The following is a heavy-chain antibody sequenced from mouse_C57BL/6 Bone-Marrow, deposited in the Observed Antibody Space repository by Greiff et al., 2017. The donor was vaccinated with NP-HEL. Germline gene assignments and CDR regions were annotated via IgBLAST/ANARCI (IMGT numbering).Heavy chain of an antibody. CDR3: AREGDYYAMDY. CDR2: ISDGGSYT. Sequence: EVNLVESGGGLVKPGGSLKLSCAASGFTFSSYAMSWVRQTPEKRLEWVATISDGGSYTYYPDNVKGRFTISRDNAKNNLYLQMSHLKSEDTAMYYCAREGDYYAMDYWGRGTSVTVSS. CDR1: GFTFSSYA. V-gene: IGHV5-4*01. J-gene: IGHJ4*01.